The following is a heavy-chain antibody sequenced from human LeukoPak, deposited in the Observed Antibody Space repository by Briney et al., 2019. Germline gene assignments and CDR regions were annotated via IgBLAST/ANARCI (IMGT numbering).Heavy chain of an antibody. Sequence: GRSLRLSCAASGFTFSTYSMNSVRQAPGGGLEWVSSVSGSSVYRYYADSVKGRFTTSRDNAKNSLYLQMNSLRAEDTAVYYCARVTGSGLTAYWGQGTLVTVS. CDR3: ARVTGSGLTAY. J-gene: IGHJ4*02. V-gene: IGHV3-21*01. D-gene: IGHD2-21*02. CDR2: VSGSSVYR. CDR1: GFTFSTYS.